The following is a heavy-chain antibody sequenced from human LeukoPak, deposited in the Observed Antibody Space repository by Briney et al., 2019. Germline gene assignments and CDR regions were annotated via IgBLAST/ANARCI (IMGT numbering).Heavy chain of an antibody. CDR2: ISSSSSSI. J-gene: IGHJ4*02. D-gene: IGHD5-18*01. Sequence: GGSLRLSCAASGFTFSSYSMNWVRQAPGKGLEWVSYISSSSSSIYYADSVKGRFTISRDNSKNTLYLQMNSLRAEDTAVYYCARDPEAMGKSHFDFWGQGTLVTVSS. CDR3: ARDPEAMGKSHFDF. V-gene: IGHV3-48*01. CDR1: GFTFSSYS.